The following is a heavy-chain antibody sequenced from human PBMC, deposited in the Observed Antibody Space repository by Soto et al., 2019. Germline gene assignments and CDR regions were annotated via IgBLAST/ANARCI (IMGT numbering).Heavy chain of an antibody. D-gene: IGHD3-3*01. V-gene: IGHV4-61*01. CDR1: GGSVSSGSYY. J-gene: IGHJ5*02. Sequence: SETLSLTCTVSGGSVSSGSYYWSWIRQPPGKGLEWIGYIYYSGSTNYNPSLKSRVTISVDTSKNQFSLKLSSVTAADTAVYYCARGYYDFWSGYSIGNWFDPWGQGTLVTVSS. CDR2: IYYSGST. CDR3: ARGYYDFWSGYSIGNWFDP.